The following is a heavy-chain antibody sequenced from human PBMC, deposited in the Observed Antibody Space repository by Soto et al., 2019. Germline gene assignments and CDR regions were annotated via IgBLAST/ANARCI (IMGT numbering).Heavy chain of an antibody. D-gene: IGHD3-16*01. CDR1: GFTFSSYG. J-gene: IGHJ6*02. CDR3: ARDRSAYVWGTDDYYYGMDV. Sequence: QVQLVESGGGVVQPGRSLRLSCAASGFTFSSYGMHWVRQAPGKGLEWVAVIWYDGSNKYYADSVKGRFTISRDNSKNTLYLQMNSLRAEDTAVYYCARDRSAYVWGTDDYYYGMDVWGQGTTVTVSS. V-gene: IGHV3-33*01. CDR2: IWYDGSNK.